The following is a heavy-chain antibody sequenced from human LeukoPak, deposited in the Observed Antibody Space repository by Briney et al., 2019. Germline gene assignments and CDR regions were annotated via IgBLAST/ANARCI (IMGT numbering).Heavy chain of an antibody. J-gene: IGHJ5*02. CDR1: GYTFTGYY. D-gene: IGHD3-10*01. CDR3: ARGVATMVRGVIGWSGGWERPGHPRNGFDP. Sequence: ASVKVSCKASGYTFTGYYMHWVRQAPGQGLEGMGWINPNSGGTNYAQKFQGWVTMTRDTSNRTAYMELSRLRSDDTAVYYCARGVATMVRGVIGWSGGWERPGHPRNGFDPWGQGTLVTVSS. CDR2: INPNSGGT. V-gene: IGHV1-2*04.